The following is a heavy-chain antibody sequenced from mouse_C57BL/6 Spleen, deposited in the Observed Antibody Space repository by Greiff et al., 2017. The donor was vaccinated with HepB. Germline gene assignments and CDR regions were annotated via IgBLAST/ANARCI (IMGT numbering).Heavy chain of an antibody. CDR1: GYTFTSYW. CDR3: ARGREKWGYYDWYFDV. D-gene: IGHD2-3*01. CDR2: IDPNSGGT. Sequence: QVQLQQPGAELVKPGASVKLSCKASGYTFTSYWMHWVKQRPGRGLEWIGRIDPNSGGTKYNEKFKSKATLTVDKPSSPAYMQLSSLTSEDSAVYYCARGREKWGYYDWYFDVWGTGTTVTVSS. V-gene: IGHV1-72*01. J-gene: IGHJ1*03.